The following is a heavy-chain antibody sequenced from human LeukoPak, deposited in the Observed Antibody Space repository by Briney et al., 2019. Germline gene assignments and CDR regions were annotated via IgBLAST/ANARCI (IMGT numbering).Heavy chain of an antibody. J-gene: IGHJ4*02. CDR1: GFTFSSHG. Sequence: GGSLRLSCAASGFTFSSHGMCWVRQAPGRGLEWVSSISIGGDTTYSDSVKGRFTISRDNSKNTLYLQLDSLRAEDTAIYYCAKEIRSNDCWGQGTLVTVFS. D-gene: IGHD4-17*01. CDR3: AKEIRSNDC. V-gene: IGHV3-23*01. CDR2: ISIGGDTT.